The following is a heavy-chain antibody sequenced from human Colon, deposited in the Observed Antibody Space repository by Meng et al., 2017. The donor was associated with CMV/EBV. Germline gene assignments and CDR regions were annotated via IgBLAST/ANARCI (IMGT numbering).Heavy chain of an antibody. Sequence: GESLKISCAASGLTFTSSALGWVRQAPGKGLEWVATITGSSHTTYYADSVKGRVIISRDNSKNTLYLQMNSLRVEDTAVYFCAKPLVIEPFKDRWFDPWGQGTLVTVSS. CDR1: GLTFTSSA. CDR3: AKPLVIEPFKDRWFDP. D-gene: IGHD2/OR15-2a*01. J-gene: IGHJ5*02. CDR2: ITGSSHTT. V-gene: IGHV3-23*01.